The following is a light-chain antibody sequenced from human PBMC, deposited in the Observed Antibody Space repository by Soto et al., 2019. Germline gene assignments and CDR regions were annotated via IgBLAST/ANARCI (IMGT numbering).Light chain of an antibody. J-gene: IGKJ2*01. Sequence: DIQMTQSPSSLSASVGDRVTITCRASQRISSYLNWFQQKPGKAPYLLIYASSSLQSGVPSRFRGGGSGTDFTLIISSLQPEDFATYYCQQSYSAPYTFGQGTKLEIK. V-gene: IGKV1-39*01. CDR2: ASS. CDR1: QRISSY. CDR3: QQSYSAPYT.